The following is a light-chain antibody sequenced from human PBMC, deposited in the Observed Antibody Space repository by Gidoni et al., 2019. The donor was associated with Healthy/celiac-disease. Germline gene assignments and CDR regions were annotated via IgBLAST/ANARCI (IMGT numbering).Light chain of an antibody. J-gene: IGKJ1*01. CDR3: QQYYSTPWT. V-gene: IGKV4-1*01. CDR2: WAS. CDR1: QSVLYRSNDKNY. Sequence: DIVMTQYPDYLAVSLGERATSNCKSSQSVLYRSNDKNYLAWYQQNPGQPPKLLIYWASTRESGVPDRFSGSGSGTDFTLTISSLQAEDVAVYYCQQYYSTPWTFGQGTKVEIK.